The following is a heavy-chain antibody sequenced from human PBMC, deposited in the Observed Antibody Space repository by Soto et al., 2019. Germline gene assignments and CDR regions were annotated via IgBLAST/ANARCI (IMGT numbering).Heavy chain of an antibody. CDR3: ARQVQRRGLGSIPHSDFWSRPLYGMDV. Sequence: GESLKISCKGSGYSFTSYWISWVRQMPGKGLEWMGRIDPSDSYTNYSPSFQGHVTISADKSISTAYLQWSSLKASDTAMYYCARQVQRRGLGSIPHSDFWSRPLYGMDVWGQGTTVTVSS. CDR1: GYSFTSYW. CDR2: IDPSDSYT. V-gene: IGHV5-10-1*01. D-gene: IGHD3-3*01. J-gene: IGHJ6*02.